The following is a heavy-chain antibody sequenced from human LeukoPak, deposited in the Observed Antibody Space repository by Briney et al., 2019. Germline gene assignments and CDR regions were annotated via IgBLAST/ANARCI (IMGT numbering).Heavy chain of an antibody. J-gene: IGHJ4*02. D-gene: IGHD6-19*01. CDR1: GFTFDDYA. CDR3: AKDTGLAVAGTKQFDY. Sequence: GGSLRLSCAASGFTFDDYAMHWVRQAPGKGLEWVSGISWNSGNIGYADSVKGRFTISRDNAKNSLYLQMNSLRAEDTALYYCAKDTGLAVAGTKQFDYWGQGTLVTVSS. CDR2: ISWNSGNI. V-gene: IGHV3-9*01.